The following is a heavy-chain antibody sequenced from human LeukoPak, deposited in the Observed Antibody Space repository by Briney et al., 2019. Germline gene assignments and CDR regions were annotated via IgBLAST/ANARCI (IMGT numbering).Heavy chain of an antibody. V-gene: IGHV1-8*01. D-gene: IGHD3-10*01. J-gene: IGHJ3*02. Sequence: GASVKVSCKASGYIFTSYDINWVRQATGQGLEWMGWMNPNSGNTGYAQKFQGRVTMARNTSISTAYMELSSLRSEDTAVYYCARGPILLWFGEARSGAAFDIWGQGTMVTVSS. CDR3: ARGPILLWFGEARSGAAFDI. CDR2: MNPNSGNT. CDR1: GYIFTSYD.